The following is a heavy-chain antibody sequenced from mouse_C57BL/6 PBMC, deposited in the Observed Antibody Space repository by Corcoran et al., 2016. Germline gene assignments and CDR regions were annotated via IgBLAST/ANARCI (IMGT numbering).Heavy chain of an antibody. J-gene: IGHJ2*01. CDR2: IYPYNDGT. V-gene: IGHV1S136*01. Sequence: EFQLQQSGPELVKPGASVKMSCKASGYTFTSYVMHWVKQKPGQGLEWIGYIYPYNDGTKYNEKFKGKATLTSDKSSSTAYMELSSLTSEDSAVYYCAREGWLLDGDYWAQGTTLTVSS. CDR1: GYTFTSYV. D-gene: IGHD2-3*01. CDR3: AREGWLLDGDY.